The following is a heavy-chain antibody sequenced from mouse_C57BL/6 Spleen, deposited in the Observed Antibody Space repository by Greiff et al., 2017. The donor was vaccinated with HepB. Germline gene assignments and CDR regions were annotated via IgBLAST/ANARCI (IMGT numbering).Heavy chain of an antibody. D-gene: IGHD1-1*01. CDR3: VKAVSSGSSYTWFAY. CDR1: GFVFIDYS. Sequence: EVKLMESGGGLVQPGSSLRLSCAASGFVFIDYSMSWVRQLPGKAPEWLASIRNKVNGYTTDYSASVKGRFTISRDNSQNILYLQMNTLRAEDSATYYCVKAVSSGSSYTWFAYWGQGTLVTVSA. V-gene: IGHV7-4*01. CDR2: IRNKVNGYTT. J-gene: IGHJ3*01.